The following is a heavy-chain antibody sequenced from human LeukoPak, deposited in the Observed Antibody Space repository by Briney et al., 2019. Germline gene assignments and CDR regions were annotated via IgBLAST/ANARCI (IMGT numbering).Heavy chain of an antibody. J-gene: IGHJ4*02. CDR3: ARVRLDGSSWQNFDY. CDR1: GGSINSYY. V-gene: IGHV4-59*01. CDR2: IHCSGST. D-gene: IGHD6-13*01. Sequence: SETLSLTCTVSGGSINSYYWSWIRQPPGKGLEWLGYIHCSGSTNYNPSLESRVTISVDTSKNQFSLKLSSVTAADTAVYYCARVRLDGSSWQNFDYWGLGTLVTVSS.